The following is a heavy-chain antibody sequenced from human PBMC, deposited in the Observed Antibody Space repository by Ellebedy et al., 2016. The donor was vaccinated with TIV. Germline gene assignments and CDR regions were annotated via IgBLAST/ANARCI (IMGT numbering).Heavy chain of an antibody. CDR2: IKQDGSGK. D-gene: IGHD4-17*01. CDR1: GFTFSSYW. J-gene: IGHJ5*02. CDR3: ARLQMTTTFNWFDP. Sequence: GESLKISXAASGFTFSSYWMSWVRQAPGKGLEWVANIKQDGSGKYYVDSVKGRFTISRDNAMNSLYLQMNSLRAEDTAVYYCARLQMTTTFNWFDPWGQGTLVTVSS. V-gene: IGHV3-7*03.